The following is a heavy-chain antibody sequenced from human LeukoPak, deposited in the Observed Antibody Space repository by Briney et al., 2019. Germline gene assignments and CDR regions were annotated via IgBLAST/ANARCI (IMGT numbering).Heavy chain of an antibody. CDR3: ARGVGYCSGGSCYYTTVYNWFDP. V-gene: IGHV1-8*01. Sequence: ASVKVSCEASGYTFTSYDINWVRQATGQGLEWMGWMNPNSGNTGYAQKFQGRVTMTRNTSISTAYMELSSLRSEDTAVYYCARGVGYCSGGSCYYTTVYNWFDPWGQGTLVTVSS. CDR2: MNPNSGNT. D-gene: IGHD2-15*01. CDR1: GYTFTSYD. J-gene: IGHJ5*02.